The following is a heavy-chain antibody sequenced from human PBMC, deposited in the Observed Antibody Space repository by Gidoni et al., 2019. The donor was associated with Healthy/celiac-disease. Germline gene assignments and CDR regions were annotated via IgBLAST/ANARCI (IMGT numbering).Heavy chain of an antibody. CDR2: INHSGST. Sequence: QVQLQQWGAGLLKPSETLSLTCAVYGGSFSGYYWSWIRKPPGKGLEWIGEINHSGSTTYNPSLKSRVTRSVDTSKNQFSLKLSSVTAADTAVYYCASLEGPSSGWGDDAFDIWGQGTMVTVSS. CDR1: GGSFSGYY. CDR3: ASLEGPSSGWGDDAFDI. J-gene: IGHJ3*02. V-gene: IGHV4-34*01. D-gene: IGHD6-19*01.